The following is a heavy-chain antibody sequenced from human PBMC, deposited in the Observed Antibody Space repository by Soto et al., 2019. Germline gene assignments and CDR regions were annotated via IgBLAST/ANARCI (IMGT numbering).Heavy chain of an antibody. CDR2: ISVHNGNT. CDR1: GYTFSNYG. J-gene: IGHJ3*01. D-gene: IGHD2-15*01. Sequence: QVYLMQSGVEVKRPGASMRVSCRASGYTFSNYGISWVRQAPGQGLEWMGWISVHNGNTNYTQKFQGRVTMTTDMSTSTAYMELRSLGLDDTAVYYCTRPTYYRNPSGDDALDVWGQGTLVTVSS. V-gene: IGHV1-18*01. CDR3: TRPTYYRNPSGDDALDV.